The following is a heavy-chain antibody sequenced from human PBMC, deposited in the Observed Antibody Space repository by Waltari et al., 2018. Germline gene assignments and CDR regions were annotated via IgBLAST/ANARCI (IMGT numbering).Heavy chain of an antibody. CDR3: ARSVTMVQGVIDAFDI. CDR2: IIPIFGTA. V-gene: IGHV1-69*13. CDR1: GGTFSSYA. Sequence: QVQLVQSGAEVKKPGSSVKVSCKASGGTFSSYAISWVRQAPGQGLEWMGGIIPIFGTANYAQKFQGRVTITADESTSTAYMELSSLRSEDTAVHYCARSVTMVQGVIDAFDIWGQGTMVTVSS. D-gene: IGHD3-10*01. J-gene: IGHJ3*02.